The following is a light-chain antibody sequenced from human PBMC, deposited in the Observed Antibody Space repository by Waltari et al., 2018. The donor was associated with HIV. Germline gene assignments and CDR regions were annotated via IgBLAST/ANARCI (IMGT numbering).Light chain of an antibody. J-gene: IGKJ4*01. V-gene: IGKV3-20*01. CDR1: QSVRSAS. CDR2: GAS. Sequence: EIVLKQSPGTLSLSPGERATLSCRASQSVRSASLALYQQNTGQAPRLLIFGASSRAPGIPDRFSGSGAVTDFILTISRLEPEDCAVYYCQQYAASPLTFGGGTKVEIK. CDR3: QQYAASPLT.